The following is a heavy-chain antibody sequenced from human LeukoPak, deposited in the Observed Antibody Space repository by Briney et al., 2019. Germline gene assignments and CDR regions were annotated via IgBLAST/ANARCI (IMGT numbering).Heavy chain of an antibody. CDR2: IYSSGST. D-gene: IGHD6-13*01. CDR3: AGGGGSSWLSPLDY. J-gene: IGHJ4*02. Sequence: SETLSLTCTVSGGSISSYYWSWMRQPAGKGLEWIGRIYSSGSTAYNPSLRSRLTVSLDTSKNQFSLKLISVTAADTAVYYCAGGGGSSWLSPLDYWGQGALVTVSS. V-gene: IGHV4-4*07. CDR1: GGSISSYY.